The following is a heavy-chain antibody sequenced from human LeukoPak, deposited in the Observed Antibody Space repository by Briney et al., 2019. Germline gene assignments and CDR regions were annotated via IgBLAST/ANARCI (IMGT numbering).Heavy chain of an antibody. D-gene: IGHD3-10*01. Sequence: GGSLRLSCAASGFIVSNNHINWIRQAPGKGLEWVSIIYSGDTTYYSDSVKGRFILSSDNSKNMLYLQMNSLRVEDTAVYYCARERPGSRVLDYWGQGTVVTVSS. CDR1: GFIVSNNH. CDR3: ARERPGSRVLDY. CDR2: IYSGDTT. V-gene: IGHV3-66*01. J-gene: IGHJ4*02.